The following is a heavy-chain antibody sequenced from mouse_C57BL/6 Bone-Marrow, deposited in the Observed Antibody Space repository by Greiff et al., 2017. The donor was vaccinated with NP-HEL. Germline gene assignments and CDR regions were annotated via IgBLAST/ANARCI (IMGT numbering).Heavy chain of an antibody. CDR2: IYPRSGNT. V-gene: IGHV1-81*01. D-gene: IGHD2-14*01. CDR3: ARWGYYRGAY. Sequence: QVQLQQSGAELARPGASVKLSCKASGYTFTSYGISWVKQRTGQGLEWIGEIYPRSGNTYYNEKFKGKATLTADTSSSTAYMELRSLTSEDSAVYFCARWGYYRGAYWGQGTLVTVSA. J-gene: IGHJ3*01. CDR1: GYTFTSYG.